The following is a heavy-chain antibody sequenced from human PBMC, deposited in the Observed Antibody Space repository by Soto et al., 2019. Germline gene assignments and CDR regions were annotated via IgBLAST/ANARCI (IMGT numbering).Heavy chain of an antibody. CDR2: ISAYNGNT. Sequence: EASVKVSCTASGYTFTSYGISWVRQAPGQGLEWMGWISAYNGNTNYAQKLQGRVTMTTDTSTSTAYMELRSLRSDDTAVYYCARDRRSVVPAAHTGFDPWGQGTLVTVSS. D-gene: IGHD2-2*01. V-gene: IGHV1-18*01. CDR3: ARDRRSVVPAAHTGFDP. CDR1: GYTFTSYG. J-gene: IGHJ5*02.